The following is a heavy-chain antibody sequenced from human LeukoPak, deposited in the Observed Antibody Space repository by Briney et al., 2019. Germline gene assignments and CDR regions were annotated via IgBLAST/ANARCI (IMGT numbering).Heavy chain of an antibody. CDR2: INQNGSDK. Sequence: PGGSLRLSCAVSGFTFSSYWMNWVRQAPRKGLEWVANINQNGSDKYYVESVKGRFTISRDNAKNTLYLQMNSLRAEDTAVYYCAHYDSSAYHAFDIWGQGTMVTVSS. CDR3: AHYDSSAYHAFDI. V-gene: IGHV3-7*01. J-gene: IGHJ3*02. D-gene: IGHD3-22*01. CDR1: GFTFSSYW.